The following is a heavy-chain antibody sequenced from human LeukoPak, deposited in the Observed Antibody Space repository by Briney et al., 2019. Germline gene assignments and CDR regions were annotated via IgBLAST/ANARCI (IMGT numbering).Heavy chain of an antibody. V-gene: IGHV3-48*01. J-gene: IGHJ4*02. D-gene: IGHD6-13*01. Sequence: GGSLRLSCAVSGLNFSHYSMNWVRQAPGKGLEWVSYISSGGGIIFYADSVKGRFTISRDNSKNTLYLQMNSLGADDTAVYYCAKDLNSNAWTNYFDSWGQGTLVTVSS. CDR2: ISSGGGII. CDR1: GLNFSHYS. CDR3: AKDLNSNAWTNYFDS.